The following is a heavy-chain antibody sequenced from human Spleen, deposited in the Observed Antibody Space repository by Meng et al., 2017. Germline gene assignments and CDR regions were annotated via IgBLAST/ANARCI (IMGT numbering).Heavy chain of an antibody. Sequence: RQEWGAGLLKPSEPLSLTCVVSGGSFCDYYWSWSRQPPGKRLEWIGEINHSGSTTYNPSLESRATISVDTSQNNLSLKLSSVTAADSAVYYCARGPTTMAHDFDYWGQGTLVTVSS. D-gene: IGHD4-11*01. J-gene: IGHJ4*02. CDR2: INHSGST. V-gene: IGHV4-34*01. CDR3: ARGPTTMAHDFDY. CDR1: GGSFCDYY.